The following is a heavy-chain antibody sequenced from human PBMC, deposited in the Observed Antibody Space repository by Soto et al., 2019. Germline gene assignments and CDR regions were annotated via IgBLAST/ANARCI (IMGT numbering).Heavy chain of an antibody. Sequence: QVQLQESGPGLVKPSQTLSLTCTVSGGSISSGDYYWSWIRQPPGKGLEWIGYIYYSGSTYYNPALKSRGTISGDTSTNQFSLKLSSVTAADTAVYYCARAVFHYDFWSGYYYFDYWGQGTLVTVSS. CDR3: ARAVFHYDFWSGYYYFDY. CDR2: IYYSGST. CDR1: GGSISSGDYY. J-gene: IGHJ4*02. D-gene: IGHD3-3*01. V-gene: IGHV4-30-4*01.